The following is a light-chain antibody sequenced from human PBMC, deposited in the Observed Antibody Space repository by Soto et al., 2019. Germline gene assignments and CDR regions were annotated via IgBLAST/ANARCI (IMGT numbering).Light chain of an antibody. CDR3: QQFSSYPLT. CDR1: HSVISSY. V-gene: IGKV3-20*01. J-gene: IGKJ4*01. Sequence: EIVLTQSPGTLSLSPGERATLSCRSSHSVISSYLAWYQQKPGQAPRLLIYGASSRATVIPDRFSGSGSGTAFTLTISRLEPDDFAVYYCQQFSSYPLTFGGGTKVDI. CDR2: GAS.